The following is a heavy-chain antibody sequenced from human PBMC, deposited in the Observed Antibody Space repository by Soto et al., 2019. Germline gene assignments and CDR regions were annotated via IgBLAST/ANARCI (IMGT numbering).Heavy chain of an antibody. CDR3: VAPFDY. CDR1: GFTFSGYW. J-gene: IGHJ4*02. Sequence: PGGSLRLSCAASGFTFSGYWMSWVRQAPGKGLEWVANIKADGSEKYHVDSVKGRFTISRDNAKNSLYLQMNSLRAEDTAVYYCVAPFDYWGQGTLVTV. CDR2: IKADGSEK. V-gene: IGHV3-7*01.